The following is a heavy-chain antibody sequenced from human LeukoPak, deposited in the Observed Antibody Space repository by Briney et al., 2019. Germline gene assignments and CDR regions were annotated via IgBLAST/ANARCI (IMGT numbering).Heavy chain of an antibody. Sequence: GASVKVSCEASGYTFTSDAMHWGRQAPGQRLEWMGWINASNDDTKYLQKLQSRDTITRDTSARTGYMALRSLKSEDTAVYYCGRANIAGAGKLWWFDPWGQGTLVTVSS. J-gene: IGHJ5*02. D-gene: IGHD6-13*01. CDR3: GRANIAGAGKLWWFDP. CDR1: GYTFTSDA. CDR2: INASNDDT. V-gene: IGHV1-3*01.